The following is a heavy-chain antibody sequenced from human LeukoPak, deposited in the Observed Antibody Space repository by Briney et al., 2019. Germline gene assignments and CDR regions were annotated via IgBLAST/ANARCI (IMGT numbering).Heavy chain of an antibody. V-gene: IGHV3-53*01. CDR1: GFTFSSYS. CDR2: IYSGGST. D-gene: IGHD4-11*01. J-gene: IGHJ6*03. CDR3: ARDTATVPTSSTSYYYYYYMDV. Sequence: PGGSLRLSCAASGFTFSSYSMNWVRQAPGKGLEWASVIYSGGSTYYADSVKGRFTISRDNSKNTLYLQMNSLRAEDTAVYYCARDTATVPTSSTSYYYYYYMDVWGKGTTVTVSS.